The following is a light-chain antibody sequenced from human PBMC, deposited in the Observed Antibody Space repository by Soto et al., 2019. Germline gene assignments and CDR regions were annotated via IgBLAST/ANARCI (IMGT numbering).Light chain of an antibody. V-gene: IGKV1-33*01. Sequence: DIQMTQSPSSLSASIGDRVTITCQASQDVTYYLNWYQQKPGKAPQLLIYDASNLETGVPSRFSGSGSGTDFIFTITSLQPDDFATYFCQQNENLPPSFGGGTKVEIK. CDR1: QDVTYY. CDR2: DAS. CDR3: QQNENLPPS. J-gene: IGKJ4*01.